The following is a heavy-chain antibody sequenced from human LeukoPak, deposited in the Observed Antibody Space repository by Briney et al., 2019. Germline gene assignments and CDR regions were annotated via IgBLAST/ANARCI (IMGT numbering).Heavy chain of an antibody. CDR1: GFTFSSYW. D-gene: IGHD4-17*01. V-gene: IGHV3-7*01. J-gene: IGHJ4*02. CDR3: TVPEGGDYGDDELY. Sequence: GGSLRLSCAASGFTFSSYWMSWVRQAPGKGLEWVANIKQDGSEKYYVDSVKGRFTISRDNAKNSLYLQMNSLRAEDTAVYYCTVPEGGDYGDDELYWGQGSLVTVSS. CDR2: IKQDGSEK.